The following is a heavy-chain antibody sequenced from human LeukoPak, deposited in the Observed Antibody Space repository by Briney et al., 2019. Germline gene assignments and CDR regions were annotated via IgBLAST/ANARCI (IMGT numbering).Heavy chain of an antibody. V-gene: IGHV4-34*01. CDR1: GGSFRGYY. CDR2: INHSGST. Sequence: SETLSLTCAVYGGSFRGYYWSWIRQPPGKGLEWIGEINHSGSTNYNPSLKSRVTISVDTSKNQFSLKLSSVTAADTAVYYCARARRNSRRGTTVTTVYWFDPWGQGTLVTVSS. CDR3: ARARRNSRRGTTVTTVYWFDP. D-gene: IGHD4-17*01. J-gene: IGHJ5*02.